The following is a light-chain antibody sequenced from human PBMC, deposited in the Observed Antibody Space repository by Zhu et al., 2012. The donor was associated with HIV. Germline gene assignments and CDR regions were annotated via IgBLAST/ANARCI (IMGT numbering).Light chain of an antibody. CDR2: GAS. V-gene: IGKV3-20*01. J-gene: IGKJ1*01. Sequence: EILLTQSPGTLSLSPGDRATLSCRASHSVRRGYVAWYQQKPGQAPRLLMYGASSRPIGIPDRFSGTGSGTEFTLTINRLESEDFAVYYCQQYGGSPTFGQGTKVDLK. CDR1: HSVRRGY. CDR3: QQYGGSPT.